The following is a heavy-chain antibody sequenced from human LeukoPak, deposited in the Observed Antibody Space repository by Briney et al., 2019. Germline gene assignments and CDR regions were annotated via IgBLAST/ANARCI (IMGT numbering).Heavy chain of an antibody. J-gene: IGHJ4*02. V-gene: IGHV3-23*01. CDR1: GFTFSTYA. CDR3: AKKMGGSIDPTKFDY. D-gene: IGHD1-26*01. CDR2: IGGNGVTT. Sequence: GGSLRLSCAASGFTFSTYALSWVRQAPRKGLEWVSIIGGNGVTTFYADSVKGRFTLSRDNSKNTVFLQMNSLRAEDTAIYYCAKKMGGSIDPTKFDYWGQGTLVTVSS.